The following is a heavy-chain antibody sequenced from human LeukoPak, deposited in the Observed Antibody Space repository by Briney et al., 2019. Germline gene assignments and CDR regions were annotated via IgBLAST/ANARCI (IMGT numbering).Heavy chain of an antibody. Sequence: GGSLRLSCAASGFTFSTYNMNWVRQAPGKGLEWVSSISGSSSYIYYADSVKGRFSISRDNAKNSLYLQMNSLRAEDTAVYYCAELGITMIGGAWGKGTTVTISS. J-gene: IGHJ6*04. CDR1: GFTFSTYN. V-gene: IGHV3-21*01. D-gene: IGHD3-10*02. CDR3: AELGITMIGGA. CDR2: ISGSSSYI.